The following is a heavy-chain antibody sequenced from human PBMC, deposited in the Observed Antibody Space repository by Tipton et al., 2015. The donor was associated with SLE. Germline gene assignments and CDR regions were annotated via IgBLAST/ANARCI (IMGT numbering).Heavy chain of an antibody. V-gene: IGHV5-51*03. Sequence: QLVQSGAEVKKPGESLKISCKGSGYSFTNYWIGWVRQMPGKGLEWMGIIYPGDSDTRYGPSFQGQVTLSADKSISTAYLQWSSLKASDTAMYYCARRRYYYDSDGYYYAFFDFWGQGTLVTVSS. CDR1: GYSFTNYW. CDR3: ARRRYYYDSDGYYYAFFDF. D-gene: IGHD3-22*01. J-gene: IGHJ4*02. CDR2: IYPGDSDT.